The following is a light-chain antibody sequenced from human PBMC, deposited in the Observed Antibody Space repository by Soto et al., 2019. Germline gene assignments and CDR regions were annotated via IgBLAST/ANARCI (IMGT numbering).Light chain of an antibody. J-gene: IGKJ4*01. CDR3: QQRVNRVT. CDR2: DAS. CDR1: QSVSSY. V-gene: IGKV3-11*01. Sequence: EIVLTQSPGTLSLSPGERATLSCRASQSVSSYLAWYQQKPGQAPRLLIYDASNRATGIPARFSGSGSGTDFTLTISSLESEDFAVYYCQQRVNRVTFGGGTKV.